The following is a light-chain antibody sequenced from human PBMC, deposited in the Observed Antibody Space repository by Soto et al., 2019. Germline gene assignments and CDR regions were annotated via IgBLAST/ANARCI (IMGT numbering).Light chain of an antibody. CDR3: TSFTSRATLLV. J-gene: IGLJ2*01. Sequence: QSALTQPASVSGSPGQSITISCTGTSGDVGTYNTVSWYQHHPGKAPKLLIFDVSYRPSGVSDRFSGSQSGNNASLTISGLQAEDDDHYYCTSFTSRATLLVFGGGTKLTVL. CDR2: DVS. V-gene: IGLV2-14*03. CDR1: SGDVGTYNT.